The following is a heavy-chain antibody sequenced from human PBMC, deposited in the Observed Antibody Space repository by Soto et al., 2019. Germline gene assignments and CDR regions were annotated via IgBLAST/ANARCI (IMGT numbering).Heavy chain of an antibody. CDR1: GYTFTSYY. Sequence: ASVKVSCKASGYTFTSYYMHWVRQAPGQGLEWMGIINPSGGSTSYAQKFQGRVTMTRDTSTSTVYMELSSLRSEDTAVYYCARAHGEYNWNYEGVGYWGQGTLVTVSS. V-gene: IGHV1-46*03. CDR3: ARAHGEYNWNYEGVGY. J-gene: IGHJ4*02. CDR2: INPSGGST. D-gene: IGHD1-7*01.